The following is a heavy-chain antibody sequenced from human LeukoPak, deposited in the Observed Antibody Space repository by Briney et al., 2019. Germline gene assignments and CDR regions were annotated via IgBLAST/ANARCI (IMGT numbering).Heavy chain of an antibody. V-gene: IGHV4-61*03. Sequence: SETLSLTCTVPGASVRSGSYYWSWIRQPPGKGLEWIGYMYYSGSTNYNPSLKSRVTISIDTSKNYFSLRLTSVTAADTAVYYCARGGNWFDPWGQGTLVTVSS. CDR1: GASVRSGSYY. CDR3: ARGGNWFDP. CDR2: MYYSGST. J-gene: IGHJ5*02.